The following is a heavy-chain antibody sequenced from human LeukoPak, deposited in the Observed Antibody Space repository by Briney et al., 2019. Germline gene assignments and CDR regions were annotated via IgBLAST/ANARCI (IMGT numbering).Heavy chain of an antibody. CDR3: ARERGYSGYDPIDY. CDR1: GFIFSSYW. Sequence: PGGSLRLSCAASGFIFSSYWMQWVRQAPGRGLVWVSHINSDGSSTSYADSVKGRFTISRDNAKNSLYLQMNSLRAEDTAVYYCARERGYSGYDPIDYWGQGTLVTVSS. CDR2: INSDGSST. D-gene: IGHD5-12*01. V-gene: IGHV3-74*01. J-gene: IGHJ4*02.